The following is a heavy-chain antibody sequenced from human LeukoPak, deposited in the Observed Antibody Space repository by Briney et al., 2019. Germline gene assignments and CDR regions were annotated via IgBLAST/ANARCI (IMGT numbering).Heavy chain of an antibody. V-gene: IGHV1-18*01. CDR3: ARDNDKVVDH. CDR1: GYTFSNYG. D-gene: IGHD1-1*01. J-gene: IGHJ4*01. CDR2: ITAYNGNR. Sequence: ASVKVSCTTSGYTFSNYGISWVRQAPGQGLEWMGWITAYNGNRLYAQRFQGRITLTTDTSTSTSYMELRSLEYDDTAIYYCARDNDKVVDHWGQGTLVTVSS.